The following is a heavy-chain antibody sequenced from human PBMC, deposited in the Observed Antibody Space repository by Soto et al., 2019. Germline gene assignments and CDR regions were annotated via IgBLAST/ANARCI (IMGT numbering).Heavy chain of an antibody. J-gene: IGHJ4*02. CDR2: INHSGST. D-gene: IGHD3-10*01. V-gene: IGHV4-34*01. CDR1: GGSFSGYY. Sequence: QVQLQQWGAGLLKPSETLSLTCAVYGGSFSGYYWSWIRQPPGKGLEWIGEINHSGSTNYNPYLKSRVTIAVETSNNQFSLKLISVIATGTAVYDCARTRYYGSGRTFGYWGQGTLVTVSS. CDR3: ARTRYYGSGRTFGY.